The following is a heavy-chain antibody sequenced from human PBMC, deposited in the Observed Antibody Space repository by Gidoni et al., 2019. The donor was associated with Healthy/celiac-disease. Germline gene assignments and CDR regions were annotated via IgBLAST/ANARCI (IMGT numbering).Heavy chain of an antibody. CDR1: GYTFTSYD. CDR3: ARRRVVSTSGPRENWFDP. CDR2: MNPNSGNT. D-gene: IGHD2-2*01. Sequence: QVQLVQSGAEVKKPGASVKVSCKASGYTFTSYDINWVRQATGQGLEWMGWMNPNSGNTGYAQKFQGRVTMTRNTSISTAYMELSSLRSEDTAVYYCARRRVVSTSGPRENWFDPWGQGTLVTVSS. J-gene: IGHJ5*02. V-gene: IGHV1-8*01.